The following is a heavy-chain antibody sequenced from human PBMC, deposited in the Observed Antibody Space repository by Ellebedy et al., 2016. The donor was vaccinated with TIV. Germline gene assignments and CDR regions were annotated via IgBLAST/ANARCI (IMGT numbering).Heavy chain of an antibody. CDR1: GGSFSGYY. V-gene: IGHV4-34*01. CDR3: ARDLVTVNTNIYGRYAMDV. D-gene: IGHD4-11*01. Sequence: SQTLSLTCAVYGGSFSGYYWSWIRQPPGKGLEWIGEINHSGSTNYNPSLKSRVTISVDMSKNQFSLKLTSVTAADTAVYYCARDLVTVNTNIYGRYAMDVWGQGTTVTVSS. CDR2: INHSGST. J-gene: IGHJ6*02.